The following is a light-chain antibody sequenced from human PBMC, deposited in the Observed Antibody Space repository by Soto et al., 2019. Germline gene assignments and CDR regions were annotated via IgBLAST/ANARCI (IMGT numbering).Light chain of an antibody. CDR3: MKGTHWPIT. CDR1: QSLVHSDGIAY. Sequence: DVVMTQSPLSLPVTLGQPASISCRSNQSLVHSDGIAYFSWFQQRPRRSPRRLIYKVSNRDSGVPARFSGSGAGTDFALKISRVEAEDVGVSYCMKGTHWPITFGKGTRLEIK. V-gene: IGKV2-30*02. CDR2: KVS. J-gene: IGKJ5*01.